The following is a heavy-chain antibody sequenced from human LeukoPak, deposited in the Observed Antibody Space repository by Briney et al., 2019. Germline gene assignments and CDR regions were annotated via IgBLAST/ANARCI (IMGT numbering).Heavy chain of an antibody. Sequence: PSETLSLTCTVSSGSISTSNYYWGWVRQPPGKALEWIGSIYYSGSTYYNPSLKSRVTISVDTSKNQFSLKLSSVTAADTAVYYCARAPQRSYQHNWFDPWGQGTLVTVSS. J-gene: IGHJ5*02. V-gene: IGHV4-39*07. D-gene: IGHD2-21*01. CDR2: IYYSGST. CDR3: ARAPQRSYQHNWFDP. CDR1: SGSISTSNYY.